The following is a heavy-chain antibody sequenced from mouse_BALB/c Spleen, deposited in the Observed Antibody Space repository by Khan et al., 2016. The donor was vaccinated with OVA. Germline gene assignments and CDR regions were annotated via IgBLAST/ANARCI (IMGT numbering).Heavy chain of an antibody. V-gene: IGHV5-9*02. D-gene: IGHD2-10*01. Sequence: EVQLVESGGGLVKPGGSLKLSCAPSGFAFSSYDMSWVRRTPEKRLEWVTTIRGTGIYTYYPDSVKGRFTISRDNARNTLYLQMSSLRSEDTALYYCARPSYYGNPWFTYWGQGTLVTVSA. CDR2: IRGTGIYT. CDR3: ARPSYYGNPWFTY. J-gene: IGHJ3*01. CDR1: GFAFSSYD.